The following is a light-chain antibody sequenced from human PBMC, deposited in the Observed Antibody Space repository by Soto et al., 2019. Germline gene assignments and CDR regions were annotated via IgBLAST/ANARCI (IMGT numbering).Light chain of an antibody. CDR3: QQDYSTPRIT. Sequence: DIVMPQSPDSLSVSLGERATINCKSSQSVLYSSKNKNSLSWYQQKPGQPPKLLIYWLSTRDAGVPGRFSGTGSGTDFTLAITSLQAEDVAVYYGQQDYSTPRITFAQGPRLEIK. CDR2: WLS. V-gene: IGKV4-1*01. CDR1: QSVLYSSKNKNS. J-gene: IGKJ5*01.